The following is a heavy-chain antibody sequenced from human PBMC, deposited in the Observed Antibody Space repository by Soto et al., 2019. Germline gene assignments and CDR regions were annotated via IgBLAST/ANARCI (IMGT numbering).Heavy chain of an antibody. D-gene: IGHD1-20*01. V-gene: IGHV3-23*01. CDR2: ISGSGGST. J-gene: IGHJ4*02. CDR1: GFTFSSYA. Sequence: EVQLLESGGGLVQPGGSLRLSCAASGFTFSSYAMSWVRQAPGKGLEWVSAISGSGGSTYYADSVKGRFTISRDNSKNTLYLQMESLRVEDTAVYYCARSEMTYNWNDWGQGTLVTVSS. CDR3: ARSEMTYNWND.